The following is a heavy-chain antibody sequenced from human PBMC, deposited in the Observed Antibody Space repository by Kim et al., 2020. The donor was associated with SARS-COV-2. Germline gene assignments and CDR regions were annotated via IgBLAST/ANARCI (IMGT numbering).Heavy chain of an antibody. V-gene: IGHV3-49*03. CDR3: TRYTYDILTGRMPENFDY. CDR2: IRSKAYGGTT. Sequence: GGSLRLSCTASGFTFGDYAMSWFRQAPGKGLEWVGFIRSKAYGGTTEYAASVKGRFTISRDDSKSIAYLQMNSLKTEDTAVYYCTRYTYDILTGRMPENFDYWGQGTLVTVSS. D-gene: IGHD3-9*01. CDR1: GFTFGDYA. J-gene: IGHJ4*02.